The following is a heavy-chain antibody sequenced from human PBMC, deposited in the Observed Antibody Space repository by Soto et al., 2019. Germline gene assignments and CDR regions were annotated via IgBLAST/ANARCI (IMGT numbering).Heavy chain of an antibody. Sequence: SETLALTCTVSGGAISSYAWSWIRQPAGKGLEWIGRIYTSGRTDYNPSLKGRVTMSVDTSKNQFSLKLSSGTAAEPAVYYCARNGGRYDYVWGLQPSGMDVWGPGTTVTVS. CDR3: ARNGGRYDYVWGLQPSGMDV. CDR1: GGAISSYA. D-gene: IGHD3-16*01. CDR2: IYTSGRT. J-gene: IGHJ6*01. V-gene: IGHV4-4*07.